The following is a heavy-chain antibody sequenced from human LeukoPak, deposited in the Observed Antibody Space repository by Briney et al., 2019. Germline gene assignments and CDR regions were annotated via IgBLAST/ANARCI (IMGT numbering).Heavy chain of an antibody. CDR3: ARWGTYASTSNWFDP. CDR1: GDSISKSRHF. CDR2: IYNSGST. D-gene: IGHD2-2*01. J-gene: IGHJ5*02. Sequence: SEALSLTCNVSGDSISKSRHFWAWIRQSPGRGLEWIGYIYNSGSTYYNPSLKSRVTISVDTSKNQFSLSLGSVTAADTAVYYCARWGTYASTSNWFDPWGQGTLVTVSS. V-gene: IGHV4-39*07.